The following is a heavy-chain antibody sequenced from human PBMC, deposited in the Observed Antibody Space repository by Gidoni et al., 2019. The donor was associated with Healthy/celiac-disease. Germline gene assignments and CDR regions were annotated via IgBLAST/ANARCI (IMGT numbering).Heavy chain of an antibody. CDR3: AKDRIWTD. CDR2: ISGSGVST. CDR1: GCTFSSYA. V-gene: IGHV3-23*01. J-gene: IGHJ4*02. Sequence: EVQLLESGGGLVQPGGSLRLSCAASGCTFSSYAMSWVRPAPGKGLEWVSAISGSGVSTYYADSGKGRFTISRDNSKNTLYLQMNSLRAEDTAVYYCAKDRIWTDWGQGTLVTVSS. D-gene: IGHD1-1*01.